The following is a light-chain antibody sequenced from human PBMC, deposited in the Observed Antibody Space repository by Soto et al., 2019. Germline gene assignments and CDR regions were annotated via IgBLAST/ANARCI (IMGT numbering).Light chain of an antibody. CDR2: GAS. CDR3: QQYGSSQWT. CDR1: QSVSSSY. J-gene: IGKJ1*01. Sequence: SQSPCTLSLSTGERATLSCRASQSVSSSYLAWYQQKPGQAPRLLIYGASSRATGIPDRFSGSGSGTDFTLTISRLEPEDFAVYYCQQYGSSQWTFGQGTKVAI. V-gene: IGKV3-20*01.